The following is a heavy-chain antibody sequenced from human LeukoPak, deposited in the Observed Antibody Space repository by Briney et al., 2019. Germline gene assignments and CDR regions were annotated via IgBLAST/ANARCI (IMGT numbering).Heavy chain of an antibody. V-gene: IGHV3-23*01. CDR3: AKGGLHNPQGFDY. J-gene: IGHJ4*02. Sequence: GGSLRLSCAASGFTFSSYAMSWVRQAPGKGLEWVSAISGSGGSTYYADSVKGRYTISRDNSKNTLYLQMNSLRAEDTAVYYCAKGGLHNPQGFDYWGQGTLVTVSS. CDR1: GFTFSSYA. CDR2: ISGSGGST. D-gene: IGHD5-24*01.